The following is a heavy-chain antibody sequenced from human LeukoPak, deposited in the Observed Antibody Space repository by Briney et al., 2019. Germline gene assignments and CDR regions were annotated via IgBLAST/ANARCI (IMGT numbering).Heavy chain of an antibody. Sequence: GGSLRLSCAASGFTFSDYAMNWVRQAPGRGLEWVSALSGSGGSTYYADSVQGRFTISRNNYENTLYLQMSRLRAEDTAVYYCAKGDMPIVARALDYWGQGTLVTVSS. J-gene: IGHJ4*02. CDR3: AKGDMPIVARALDY. D-gene: IGHD5-12*01. CDR2: LSGSGGST. V-gene: IGHV3-23*01. CDR1: GFTFSDYA.